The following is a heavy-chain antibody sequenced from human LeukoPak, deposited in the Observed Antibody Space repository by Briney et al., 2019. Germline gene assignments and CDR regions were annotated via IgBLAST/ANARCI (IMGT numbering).Heavy chain of an antibody. CDR1: GGSISSYY. D-gene: IGHD6-13*01. Sequence: SETLSLTCTVSGGSISSYYWSWIRQPAGKGLEWIGRIYTSGSTNYNPSLKSRVTMSVDTSKNQFSLKLSSVTAADTAVYYCARDLPSLSWYSYNRFDPWGQGTLVTVYS. J-gene: IGHJ5*02. V-gene: IGHV4-4*07. CDR2: IYTSGST. CDR3: ARDLPSLSWYSYNRFDP.